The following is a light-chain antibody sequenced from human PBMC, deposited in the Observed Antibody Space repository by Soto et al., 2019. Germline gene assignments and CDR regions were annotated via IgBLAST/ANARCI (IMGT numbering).Light chain of an antibody. J-gene: IGLJ3*02. Sequence: QSALTQPASVSWSPGQSITISCIGTSSDVGGSNYVSWYQQYPGKAPKLMIYEVSNRPSGVSDRFSGSKSGNTASLTISGLQAEDESDYYCTSYTSSSTLVFGGGTQLTLL. V-gene: IGLV2-14*01. CDR2: EVS. CDR3: TSYTSSSTLV. CDR1: SSDVGGSNY.